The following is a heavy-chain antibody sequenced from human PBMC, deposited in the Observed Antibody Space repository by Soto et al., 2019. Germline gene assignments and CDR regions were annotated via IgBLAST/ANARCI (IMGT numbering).Heavy chain of an antibody. CDR2: ISYSGNT. V-gene: IGHV4-31*03. Sequence: QVQLQESGPGLVKPSQTLSLTCNVSGVSISSSSYYWSWIRQNPGKGLEWIGYISYSGNTHYNPSLKSRVTISRDTSENQFSLRLSSVTAADTAVYFCARDGNAYDRVDCWGQGSLVTVSS. CDR1: GVSISSSSYY. CDR3: ARDGNAYDRVDC. J-gene: IGHJ4*02. D-gene: IGHD3-16*01.